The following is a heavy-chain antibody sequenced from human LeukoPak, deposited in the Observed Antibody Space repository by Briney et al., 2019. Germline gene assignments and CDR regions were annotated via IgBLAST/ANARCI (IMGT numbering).Heavy chain of an antibody. J-gene: IGHJ4*02. V-gene: IGHV3-21*01. CDR2: ISSSSSYI. CDR3: ARDLSVGAKPDLGFDY. D-gene: IGHD1-26*01. CDR1: GFTFSSYN. Sequence: EGSLRLSCAASGFTFSSYNMNWVRQAPGKGLEWVSSISSSSSYIYYADSMKGRFTISRDNAKNSLYLQMNSLRAEDTAIYYCARDLSVGAKPDLGFDYWGQGTLVTVSS.